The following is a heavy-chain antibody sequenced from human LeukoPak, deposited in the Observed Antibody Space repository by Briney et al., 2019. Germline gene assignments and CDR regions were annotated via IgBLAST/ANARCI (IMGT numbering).Heavy chain of an antibody. CDR3: ARAHITMVRGVPNWFDP. J-gene: IGHJ5*02. D-gene: IGHD3-10*01. Sequence: SETLSLTCTASGGSISSYYWSWIRQPAGKGLEWIGRIYTSGSTNYNPSRKSRVTMSVDTSKNQFSLKLSSVTAADTAVYYCARAHITMVRGVPNWFDPWGQGTLVTVSS. CDR1: GGSISSYY. CDR2: IYTSGST. V-gene: IGHV4-4*07.